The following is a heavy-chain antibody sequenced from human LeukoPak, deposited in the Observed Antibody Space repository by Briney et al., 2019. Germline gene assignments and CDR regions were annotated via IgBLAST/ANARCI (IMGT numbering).Heavy chain of an antibody. CDR1: GFIISDYY. J-gene: IGHJ5*02. Sequence: PGGSLRLSCAASGFIISDYYMSWSRQAPGKGLEWLSYSSTSGSTISYADSVKGRFTISRDNAKNSLYVQMNSLRAEDTAVYYCARESYYYGSGAYDPWGQGTLVTVSS. V-gene: IGHV3-11*01. D-gene: IGHD3-10*01. CDR3: ARESYYYGSGAYDP. CDR2: SSTSGSTI.